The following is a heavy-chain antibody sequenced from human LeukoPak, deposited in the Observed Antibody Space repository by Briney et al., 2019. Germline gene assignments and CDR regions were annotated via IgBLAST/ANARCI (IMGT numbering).Heavy chain of an antibody. CDR2: ISSSSSYI. D-gene: IGHD3-3*01. Sequence: GGSLRLSCAASGFTFSSYSMNWVRQAPGKGLEWVSSISSSSSYIYYADSVKGRFTISRDNAKNSLYLQTNSLRAEDTAVYYCARDAITIFGVAPNLSNWFDPWGQGTLVTVSS. V-gene: IGHV3-21*01. CDR3: ARDAITIFGVAPNLSNWFDP. CDR1: GFTFSSYS. J-gene: IGHJ5*02.